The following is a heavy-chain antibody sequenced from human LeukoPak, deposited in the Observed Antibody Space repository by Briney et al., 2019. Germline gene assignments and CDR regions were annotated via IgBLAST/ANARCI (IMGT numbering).Heavy chain of an antibody. CDR2: IYYSGST. CDR1: GGSISSYY. Sequence: SETLCLTCTVSGGSISSYYWSWIRQPPGKGLEWIGYIYYSGSTNYNPSLKSRVTISVDTSKNHFSLKLSSVTAADTAVYYCASADSSGYASFDYWGQGTLVTVSS. CDR3: ASADSSGYASFDY. D-gene: IGHD3-22*01. J-gene: IGHJ4*02. V-gene: IGHV4-59*01.